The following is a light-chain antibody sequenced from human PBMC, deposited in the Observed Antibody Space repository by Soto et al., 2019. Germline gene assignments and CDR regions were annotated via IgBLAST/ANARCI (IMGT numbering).Light chain of an antibody. V-gene: IGLV3-21*02. Sequence: SYELTQPPSVSVAPGQTARITCGGNNIGSKNVHWYQQKSGQAPVLVVYDESDRPSGIPERFSGSNSRDTATLTISRVEAGDEADYYCQVWDRLSDCVFGSGTKGTVL. J-gene: IGLJ1*01. CDR2: DES. CDR3: QVWDRLSDCV. CDR1: NIGSKN.